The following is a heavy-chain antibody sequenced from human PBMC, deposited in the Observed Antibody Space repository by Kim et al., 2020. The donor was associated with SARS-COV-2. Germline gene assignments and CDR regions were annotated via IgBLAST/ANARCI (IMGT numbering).Heavy chain of an antibody. Sequence: SQAVQGRVTITRDTSASTAYMELSSLRSEDTAVYYCARALGVKVLAFDIWGQGTMVTVSS. V-gene: IGHV1-3*01. J-gene: IGHJ3*02. D-gene: IGHD3-3*01. CDR3: ARALGVKVLAFDI.